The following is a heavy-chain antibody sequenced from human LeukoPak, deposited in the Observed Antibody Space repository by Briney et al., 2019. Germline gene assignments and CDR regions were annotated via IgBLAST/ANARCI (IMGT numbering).Heavy chain of an antibody. Sequence: GGSLRLSCAASGFTFSSYAMSWVRQAPGKGLEWVSAISGSGGSTYYADSVKGPFAISRDNSKNTLHLQMNSLRAEDTAVYYCASPGGVPTPDPWGQGTLVTVSS. CDR1: GFTFSSYA. D-gene: IGHD3-16*01. CDR2: ISGSGGST. V-gene: IGHV3-23*01. CDR3: ASPGGVPTPDP. J-gene: IGHJ5*02.